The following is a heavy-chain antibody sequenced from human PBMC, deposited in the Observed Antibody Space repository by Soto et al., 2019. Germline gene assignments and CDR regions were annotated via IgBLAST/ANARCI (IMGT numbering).Heavy chain of an antibody. J-gene: IGHJ6*02. Sequence: SATLSLTCTVSGVSITSHNWTCIRQPPGKGLEWIVNVHYSGSTHSSPSLKSRVIISLDTSENQSSLKLNSVTAADTAVYYCARHHYYSNHYYYGMDVWGQGTTVTVSS. V-gene: IGHV4-59*11. D-gene: IGHD4-4*01. CDR1: GVSITSHN. CDR2: VHYSGST. CDR3: ARHHYYSNHYYYGMDV.